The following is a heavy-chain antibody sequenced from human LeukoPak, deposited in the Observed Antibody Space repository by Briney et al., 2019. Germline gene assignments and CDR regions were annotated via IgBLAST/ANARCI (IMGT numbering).Heavy chain of an antibody. CDR1: GYSFTTYW. V-gene: IGHV5-51*01. CDR3: ARGDTAYYFDY. D-gene: IGHD2-21*02. J-gene: IGHJ4*02. Sequence: GESLKISCKASGYSFTTYWIGWVRQMPGKGLEWMGIIYPGDSDTKYSPSFQGQVTISADRSISTAYLQWSALKASDSPIYYCARGDTAYYFDYWGQGTLVTVLS. CDR2: IYPGDSDT.